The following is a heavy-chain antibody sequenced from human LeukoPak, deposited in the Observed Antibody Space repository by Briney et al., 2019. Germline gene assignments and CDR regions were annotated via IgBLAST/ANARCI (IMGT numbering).Heavy chain of an antibody. D-gene: IGHD6-13*01. CDR3: AGDIAAAGFNWFDP. Sequence: PGGSLRLSCAASGFTFDDYGMSWVRQAPGKGLEWVSGINWNGGSTGYADSVKGRFTISRDNAKNSLYLKMNSLRAEDTALYYCAGDIAAAGFNWFDPWGQGTLVTVSS. CDR2: INWNGGST. CDR1: GFTFDDYG. V-gene: IGHV3-20*04. J-gene: IGHJ5*02.